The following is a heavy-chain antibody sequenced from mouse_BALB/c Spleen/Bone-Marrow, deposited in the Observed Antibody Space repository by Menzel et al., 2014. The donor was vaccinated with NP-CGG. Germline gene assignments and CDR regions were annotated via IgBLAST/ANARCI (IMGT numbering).Heavy chain of an antibody. Sequence: EVQLVESGGGLVKSGGPLKLSCAASGFTFSNYGMSWVRQTPEKRLEWVATISGGGSYTFYSDSVKGRFTISRDNAKNNLYLQLSSLRSEDTALYYCARHAYYDQTEVSFVYWGQGTLVTVSA. V-gene: IGHV5-9-2*01. J-gene: IGHJ3*01. CDR1: GFTFSNYG. CDR2: ISGGGSYT. D-gene: IGHD2-4*01. CDR3: ARHAYYDQTEVSFVY.